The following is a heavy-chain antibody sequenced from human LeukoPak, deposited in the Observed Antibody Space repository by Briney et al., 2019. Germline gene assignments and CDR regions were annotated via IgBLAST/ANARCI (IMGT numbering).Heavy chain of an antibody. Sequence: SETLSLTCTVSGGSISSYYWSWIPQPPGKGLEWIGYIYYSGSTNYNPSLKSRVTRSVDTSKNQFSLNLSSVTAADTAVYYCSSQAGYWGQGTLVTVSS. CDR3: SSQAGY. CDR2: IYYSGST. J-gene: IGHJ4*02. V-gene: IGHV4-59*08. CDR1: GGSISSYY. D-gene: IGHD6-25*01.